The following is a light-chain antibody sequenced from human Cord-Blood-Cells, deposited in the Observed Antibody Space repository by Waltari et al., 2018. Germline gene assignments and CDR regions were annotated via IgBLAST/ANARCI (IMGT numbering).Light chain of an antibody. J-gene: IGKJ2*01. CDR1: QSISSF. V-gene: IGKV1-39*01. CDR2: AAS. Sequence: DIQMTQSPTSLSASIGDRVTITCRASQSISSFLNWYQQKPGKAPKLLIYAASSLQSGVPSRFSCSGAWTDFTLTISSLQPADVSTYDCQQSYRTMYTFGQGTKLVIK. CDR3: QQSYRTMYT.